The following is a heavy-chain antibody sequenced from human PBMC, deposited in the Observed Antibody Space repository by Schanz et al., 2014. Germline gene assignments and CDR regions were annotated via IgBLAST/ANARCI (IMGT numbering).Heavy chain of an antibody. V-gene: IGHV3-7*03. J-gene: IGHJ4*02. D-gene: IGHD1-1*01. CDR3: AKIERNED. Sequence: EVQLVESGGGLVQPGGSLRLSCAASGFTFSSYAMSWVRQAPGKGLEWVANIKEDGSVKDYVDSVKGRFTISRDNAKNSLYLQMNSLRAEDTAVYFCAKIERNEDWGQGTLVTVSS. CDR2: IKEDGSVK. CDR1: GFTFSSYA.